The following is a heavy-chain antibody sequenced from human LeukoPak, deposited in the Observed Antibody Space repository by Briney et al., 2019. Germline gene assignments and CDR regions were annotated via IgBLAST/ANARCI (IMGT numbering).Heavy chain of an antibody. CDR3: ARHSYGYRYFDY. V-gene: IGHV4-59*08. CDR2: IYYSGST. CDR1: GGSISSYY. D-gene: IGHD5-18*01. J-gene: IGHJ4*02. Sequence: SETPSLTCTVSGGSISSYYWSWIRQPPGKGLERIGYIYYSGSTNYNPSLKSRVTISVDTSKNQFSLKLSSVTAADTAVYYCARHSYGYRYFDYWGQGTLVTVSS.